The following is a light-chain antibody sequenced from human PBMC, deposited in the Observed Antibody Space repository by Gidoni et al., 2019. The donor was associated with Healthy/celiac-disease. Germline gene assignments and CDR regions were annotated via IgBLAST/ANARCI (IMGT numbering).Light chain of an antibody. CDR2: KVS. CDR1: QSLVYREGNTD. V-gene: IGKV2-30*01. Sequence: DIVMTQSPLSLPATLGQPASISCRSSQSLVYREGNTDFNWCHQRTGPNPSRLIYKVSNRYSGVPDRFIGSGSGTDVTLKISRVEAEDVGVYYCMQGTHWLPLTFGQGTKVEIK. CDR3: MQGTHWLPLT. J-gene: IGKJ1*01.